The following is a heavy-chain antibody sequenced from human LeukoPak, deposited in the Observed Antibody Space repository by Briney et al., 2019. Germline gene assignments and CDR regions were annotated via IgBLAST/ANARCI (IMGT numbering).Heavy chain of an antibody. CDR1: GFTFSSYG. Sequence: PGGSLRLSCAASGFTFSSYGMHWVRQAPGKGLEWVAVIWYDGSNKYYADSVKGRFTISRDNSKNTLYLQMNSLRAEDTAVYYCAKDFRFLEWFGAFDIWGQGTMVTVSS. CDR2: IWYDGSNK. CDR3: AKDFRFLEWFGAFDI. D-gene: IGHD3-3*01. V-gene: IGHV3-33*03. J-gene: IGHJ3*02.